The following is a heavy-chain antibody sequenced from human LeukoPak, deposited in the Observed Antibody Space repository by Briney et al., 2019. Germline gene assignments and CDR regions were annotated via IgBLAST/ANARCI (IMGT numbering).Heavy chain of an antibody. J-gene: IGHJ4*02. D-gene: IGHD5-24*01. CDR3: ARGISDVYNY. CDR2: ISSSSRTI. CDR1: GFTFSSYS. V-gene: IGHV3-48*02. Sequence: GGSLRLSCAASGFTFSSYSMNWVRQAPGKGLEWLSYISSSSRTIYYADSVKGRFTVSRDNAKNSLYLQMNSLRDEDTAVCYCARGISDVYNYWGQGTLVTVSS.